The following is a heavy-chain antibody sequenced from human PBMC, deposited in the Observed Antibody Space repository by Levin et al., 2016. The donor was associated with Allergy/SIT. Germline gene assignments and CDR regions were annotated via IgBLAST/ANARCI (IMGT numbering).Heavy chain of an antibody. V-gene: IGHV3-48*01. CDR3: ARDFYGDNRYLYYMDV. D-gene: IGHD4-17*01. CDR1: EFTFSSSS. Sequence: GGSLRLSCAASEFTFSSSSMNWVRQAPGKGLEWISYISSSSRTVYYADSVTGRFTISRDNARNSLYLQMNSLRAEDTAVYYCARDFYGDNRYLYYMDVWGKGTTVTVSS. J-gene: IGHJ6*03. CDR2: ISSSSRTV.